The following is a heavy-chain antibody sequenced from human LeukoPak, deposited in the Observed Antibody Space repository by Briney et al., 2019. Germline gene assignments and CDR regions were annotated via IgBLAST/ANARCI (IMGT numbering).Heavy chain of an antibody. D-gene: IGHD6-6*01. CDR1: GFTFSSYG. J-gene: IGHJ3*02. V-gene: IGHV3-30*03. CDR2: ISYDGSNK. Sequence: PGGSLRLSCAASGFTFSSYGMHWVRQAPGKGLEWVAVISYDGSNKYYADSVKGRFTISRDNSKNTLYLQMNSLRAEDTAVYYCARELIIAARRDDAFDIWGQGTMVTVSS. CDR3: ARELIIAARRDDAFDI.